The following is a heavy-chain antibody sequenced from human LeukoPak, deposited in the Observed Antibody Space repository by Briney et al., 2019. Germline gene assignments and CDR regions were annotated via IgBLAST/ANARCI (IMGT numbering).Heavy chain of an antibody. CDR3: AKDGDPVYYYYMGV. CDR1: GFSFSRYG. V-gene: IGHV3-30*02. CDR2: TRYDGDKK. J-gene: IGHJ6*03. Sequence: GGSLRLSCAASGFSFSRYGMHWVRQAPGKGLEWVAFTRYDGDKKYYTDSVKGRFTISRDNSKNTLYLQMNSLRAEDTAVYYCAKDGDPVYYYYMGVWGKGTTVTISS.